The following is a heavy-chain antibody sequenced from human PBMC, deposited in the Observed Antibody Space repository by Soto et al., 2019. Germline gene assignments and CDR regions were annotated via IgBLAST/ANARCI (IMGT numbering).Heavy chain of an antibody. Sequence: SVKVSCKASGGTFSSYAISWVRQAPGQGLEWMGGIIPIFGTANYAQKFQGRVTITADESTSTAYMELSSLRSEDTAVYYCARALRIGDYSNINWFDPWGQGTLVTVSS. J-gene: IGHJ5*02. V-gene: IGHV1-69*13. CDR1: GGTFSSYA. CDR2: IIPIFGTA. CDR3: ARALRIGDYSNINWFDP. D-gene: IGHD4-4*01.